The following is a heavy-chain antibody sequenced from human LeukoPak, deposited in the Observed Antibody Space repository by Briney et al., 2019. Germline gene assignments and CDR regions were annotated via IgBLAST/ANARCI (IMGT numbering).Heavy chain of an antibody. CDR1: GSISSYY. CDR2: IYTCGST. D-gene: IGHD3-10*01. V-gene: IGHV4-59*01. Sequence: PSETLSLTCTVSGSISSYYWSWIRQPPGKGLEWIGYIYTCGSTNYNPSLKSRVTISVDTSKNQFSLKLSSVTAADTAVYYCARELWFGELLGVPNWFDPWGQGTLVTVSS. CDR3: ARELWFGELLGVPNWFDP. J-gene: IGHJ5*02.